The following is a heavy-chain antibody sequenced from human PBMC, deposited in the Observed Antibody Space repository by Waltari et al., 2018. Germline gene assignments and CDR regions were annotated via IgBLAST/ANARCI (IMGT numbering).Heavy chain of an antibody. Sequence: APGKGLEWMGLVDPEDGETIYAEKFQGRVTITADTSTDTAYMELSSLRSEDTAVYYCATGRGSSSQWGWFDPWGQGTLVTVSS. CDR2: VDPEDGET. D-gene: IGHD6-6*01. J-gene: IGHJ5*02. V-gene: IGHV1-69-2*01. CDR3: ATGRGSSSQWGWFDP.